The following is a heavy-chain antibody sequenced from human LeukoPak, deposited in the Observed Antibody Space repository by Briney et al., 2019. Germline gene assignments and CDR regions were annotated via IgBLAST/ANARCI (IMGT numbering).Heavy chain of an antibody. CDR2: ISYDGTNK. CDR3: ARDGSFWSGFHAFDL. V-gene: IGHV3-33*01. Sequence: GGSLRLSCAASGFTFSSYGMHWVRRAPGKGREWVAVISYDGTNKYYADSVEGRFTTSRDNATKSLYLEMSSLRAEDTAVYYCARDGSFWSGFHAFDLWGQGTVVTVSS. J-gene: IGHJ3*01. CDR1: GFTFSSYG. D-gene: IGHD3-3*01.